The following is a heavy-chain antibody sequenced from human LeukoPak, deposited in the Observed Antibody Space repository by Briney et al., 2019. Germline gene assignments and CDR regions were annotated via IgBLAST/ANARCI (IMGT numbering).Heavy chain of an antibody. J-gene: IGHJ6*02. Sequence: GGSLRLSCATSGFTFSSYSMNWVRQAPGKGLEWVASIGYSGRAIFYAESMKGRFTIPRDNAKNLLFLEINSLRAEDTAVYYCARDRGGYTGYDFDYGMDVWGQGTTVTVSS. D-gene: IGHD5-12*01. V-gene: IGHV3-21*06. CDR2: IGYSGRAI. CDR1: GFTFSSYS. CDR3: ARDRGGYTGYDFDYGMDV.